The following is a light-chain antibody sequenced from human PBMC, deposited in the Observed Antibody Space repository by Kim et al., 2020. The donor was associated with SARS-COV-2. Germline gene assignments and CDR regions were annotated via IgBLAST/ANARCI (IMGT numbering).Light chain of an antibody. J-gene: IGLJ2*01. CDR1: RTNIGAGYD. CDR3: QSYDSSLSGNVV. CDR2: GKS. V-gene: IGLV1-40*01. Sequence: VTMACTGRRTNIGAGYDVHGYQQLPGTAPKLLIYGKSNRPSGFPDRFAGSKSGTSASLAITGLQAEDEADYYCQSYDSSLSGNVVFGGGTQLTVL.